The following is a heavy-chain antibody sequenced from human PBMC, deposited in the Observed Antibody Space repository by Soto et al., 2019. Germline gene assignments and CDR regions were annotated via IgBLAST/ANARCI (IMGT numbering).Heavy chain of an antibody. CDR1: GGSFSGYY. J-gene: IGHJ5*02. CDR3: APNGDAAWFDP. Sequence: QVQLQQWGAGLLKPSETLSLTCAVYGGSFSGYYWSWIRQPPGKGLEWIGEINHSGSTNYNPSLRSXXAXAXXTSKNQFSLKLSSVTAADTAVYYCAPNGDAAWFDPWGQGTLVTVSS. D-gene: IGHD4-17*01. CDR2: INHSGST. V-gene: IGHV4-34*01.